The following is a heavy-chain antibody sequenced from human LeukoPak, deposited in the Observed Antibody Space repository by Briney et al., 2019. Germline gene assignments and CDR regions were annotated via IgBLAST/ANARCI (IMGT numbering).Heavy chain of an antibody. J-gene: IGHJ4*02. D-gene: IGHD3-22*01. CDR1: GGSISSDY. CDR2: IYTSGST. Sequence: SETLSLTCTVSGGSISSDYWSWIRQPAGKGLEWIGRIYTSGSTSYNPSLKSRVTMSVDTSKRQISLRLSSVTAADTAVYYCVKEGYDSSGYYAFGYWGQGTLVTVSS. CDR3: VKEGYDSSGYYAFGY. V-gene: IGHV4-4*07.